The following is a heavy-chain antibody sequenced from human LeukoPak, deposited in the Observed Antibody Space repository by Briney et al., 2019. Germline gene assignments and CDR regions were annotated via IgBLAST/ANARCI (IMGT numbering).Heavy chain of an antibody. J-gene: IGHJ4*02. CDR2: ISAYNGNT. V-gene: IGHV1-18*01. D-gene: IGHD2-21*02. CDR3: ARLVVTAIPVLDS. CDR1: GYTFTSYG. Sequence: ASVKVSCKASGYTFTSYGISWVRQAPGQGLEWMGWISAYNGNTNYAQKLQGRVTMTTDTSTSTAYMELSSLRSEDSAVYYCARLVVTAIPVLDSWGLGTLVTVSS.